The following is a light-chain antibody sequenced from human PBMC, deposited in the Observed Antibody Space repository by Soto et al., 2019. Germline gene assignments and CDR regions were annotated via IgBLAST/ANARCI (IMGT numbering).Light chain of an antibody. CDR1: QSISSW. Sequence: DIQMTQSPSTLSASVGDRVTITCRASQSISSWLAWYQHKPGNAPKVLIYDASSLESGVPSRFSGSGSGTEFTLTISSLQPDDFATYYCQQYNSDPRTFGQGTKVEIK. J-gene: IGKJ1*01. CDR3: QQYNSDPRT. CDR2: DAS. V-gene: IGKV1-5*01.